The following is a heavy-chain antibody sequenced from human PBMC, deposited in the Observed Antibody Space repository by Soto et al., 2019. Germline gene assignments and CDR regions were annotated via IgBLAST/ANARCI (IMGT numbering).Heavy chain of an antibody. D-gene: IGHD2-21*02. CDR2: IYYSGST. V-gene: IGHV4-31*03. CDR1: GGSISRGGYY. J-gene: IGHJ4*02. Sequence: PSETLSLTCTVSGGSISRGGYYWSWIRQHPGKGLEWIGYIYYSGSTDYNPPLKSRVSISIDTSKNQFSLKLTSVTAADTAVYYCARGDTVVVTAMNPLNYFDYWGQGTLVTVSS. CDR3: ARGDTVVVTAMNPLNYFDY.